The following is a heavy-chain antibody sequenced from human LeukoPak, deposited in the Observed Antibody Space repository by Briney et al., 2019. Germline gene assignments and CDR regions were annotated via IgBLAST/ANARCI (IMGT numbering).Heavy chain of an antibody. D-gene: IGHD3-10*01. CDR1: GGSISSYY. CDR3: ARVSYYYGTGSHYNPTHFDY. J-gene: IGHJ4*02. V-gene: IGHV4-59*01. Sequence: SETLSLTCTVSGGSISSYYWSWIRQPPGKGLEWIGYIYYSGSTNYNPSLKSRVTISVDTSKNQFSLKLSSVTAADTAVYYCARVSYYYGTGSHYNPTHFDYWGQGTLVTVSS. CDR2: IYYSGST.